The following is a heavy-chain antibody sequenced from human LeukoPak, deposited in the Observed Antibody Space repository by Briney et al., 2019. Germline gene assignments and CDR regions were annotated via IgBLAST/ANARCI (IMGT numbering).Heavy chain of an antibody. J-gene: IGHJ4*02. Sequence: GGSLRLSCAASGFTFSSYWMHWVRQAPGKGLVWVSRINSDGSSTSYADSVKGRFTISRDNSKNTLYLQMNSLRAEDTAVYYCAKVPIRGYDILTGYYPDYWGQGTLVTVSS. D-gene: IGHD3-9*01. CDR2: INSDGSST. V-gene: IGHV3-74*01. CDR1: GFTFSSYW. CDR3: AKVPIRGYDILTGYYPDY.